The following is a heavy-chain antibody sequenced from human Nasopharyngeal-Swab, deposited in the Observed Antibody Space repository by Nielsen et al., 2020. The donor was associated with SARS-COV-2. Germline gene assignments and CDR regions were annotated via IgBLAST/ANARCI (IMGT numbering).Heavy chain of an antibody. CDR1: RFTSTNYN. V-gene: IGHV3-21*01. CDR2: ISSSSSYI. J-gene: IGHJ6*02. Sequence: GGSLRLSSSSSRFTSTNYNFNWVRQAPGKGLEWVSSISSSSSYIYYADSVKGRFTISRDNAKNSLYLQMNSLRAEDTAVYYCARDGLDYDFWSAYFMDVWGQGTTVTVSS. D-gene: IGHD3-3*01. CDR3: ARDGLDYDFWSAYFMDV.